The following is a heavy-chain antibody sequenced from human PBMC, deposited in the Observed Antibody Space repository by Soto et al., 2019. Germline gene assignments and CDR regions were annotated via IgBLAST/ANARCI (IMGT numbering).Heavy chain of an antibody. Sequence: EVPLVESGGGLVQPGGSLKLSCAASGFTLSSYWMYWVRQPPGKGPVWISRITSDGSDITYADSVKGRFTISRDNAKHTLYLQMNSLRDEDTAVYYCSRTLPMTSYWYFDLWGRGTLVTVSS. CDR3: SRTLPMTSYWYFDL. V-gene: IGHV3-74*01. CDR1: GFTLSSYW. J-gene: IGHJ2*01. CDR2: ITSDGSDI.